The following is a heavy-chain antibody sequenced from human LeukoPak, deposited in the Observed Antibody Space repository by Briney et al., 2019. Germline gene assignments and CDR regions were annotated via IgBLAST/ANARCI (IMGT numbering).Heavy chain of an antibody. CDR2: IYYSKNT. J-gene: IGHJ4*02. CDR1: GGSISSSSAY. D-gene: IGHD5-18*01. V-gene: IGHV4-39*01. Sequence: SETLPLTCTVSGGSISSSSAYWGWIRQPPGKGLEWIGSIYYSKNTYYNPSLKSRVTISADTSKNQFSLTLGSVSATDMAVYYCESPRGFSYGYFDYWGQGTLVTVSS. CDR3: ESPRGFSYGYFDY.